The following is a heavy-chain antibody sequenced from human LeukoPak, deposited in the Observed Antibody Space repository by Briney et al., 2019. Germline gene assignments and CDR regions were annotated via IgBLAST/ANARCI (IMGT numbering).Heavy chain of an antibody. CDR1: GGSISISSYY. D-gene: IGHD6-13*01. CDR3: AGSEQQPDAFDI. Sequence: SETLSLTCTVSGGSISISSYYWGWIRQPPGKGLEWIGSIYYSGSTYYNPSLKSRVTIPVDTSKNQFSLKLSSVTAADTAVYYCAGSEQQPDAFDIWGQGTMVTVSS. J-gene: IGHJ3*02. V-gene: IGHV4-39*01. CDR2: IYYSGST.